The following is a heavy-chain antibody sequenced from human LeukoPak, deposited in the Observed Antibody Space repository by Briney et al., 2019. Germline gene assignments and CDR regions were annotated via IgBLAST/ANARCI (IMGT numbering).Heavy chain of an antibody. V-gene: IGHV3-7*03. Sequence: GGSLRLSCAASGFTFGAYYMTWVRQAPGKGLEWVANIKQDGSEKYYVDSVKGRFTVSRDNANNSLYLQMNSLRAEDTAVYYCARMSGIAVAAIWISYFDYWGQGTLVTVSS. CDR1: GFTFGAYY. D-gene: IGHD6-19*01. CDR3: ARMSGIAVAAIWISYFDY. J-gene: IGHJ4*02. CDR2: IKQDGSEK.